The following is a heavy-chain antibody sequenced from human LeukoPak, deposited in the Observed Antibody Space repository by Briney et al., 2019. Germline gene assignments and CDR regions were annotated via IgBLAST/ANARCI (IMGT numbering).Heavy chain of an antibody. V-gene: IGHV1-69*05. J-gene: IGHJ6*03. CDR1: GGTFNSYA. D-gene: IGHD2-2*01. Sequence: SVKVSCKASGGTFNSYAISWVRQAPGQGLEWMGGIIPIFGTANYAQKFQGRVTITTDESTSTAYMELNSLRSEDTAVYYCARYLTAGGPRLNYYMDVWGKGTTVTVSS. CDR3: ARYLTAGGPRLNYYMDV. CDR2: IIPIFGTA.